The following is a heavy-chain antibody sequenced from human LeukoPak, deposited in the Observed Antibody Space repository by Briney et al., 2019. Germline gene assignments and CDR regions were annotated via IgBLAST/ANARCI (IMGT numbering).Heavy chain of an antibody. CDR2: INHSGST. Sequence: SETLSLTCAVYGGSFSGYYWSWIRQPPGKGLEWIGEINHSGSTNYNPSLKSRVTISVDTSKNQFSLKLSSVTAADMAVYYCARGAHSGTFDYWGQGTLVTVSS. V-gene: IGHV4-34*01. CDR3: ARGAHSGTFDY. J-gene: IGHJ4*02. CDR1: GGSFSGYY.